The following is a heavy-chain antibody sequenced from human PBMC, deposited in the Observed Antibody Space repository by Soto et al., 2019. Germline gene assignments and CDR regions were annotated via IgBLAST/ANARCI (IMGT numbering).Heavy chain of an antibody. CDR1: GGSISSDDYY. CDR2: IYHSGST. J-gene: IGHJ4*02. V-gene: IGHV4-31*03. Sequence: QVQLQESGPGLVKPSQTLSLTCTVSGGSISSDDYYWSWIRQHPGKGLEWIGYIYHSGSTYYNPSLKSRVTISVDTSKNQFSLKVNSVTAAGTAVYYCARDSWGSYRYTYAYWGQGTLVTVSS. D-gene: IGHD3-16*02. CDR3: ARDSWGSYRYTYAY.